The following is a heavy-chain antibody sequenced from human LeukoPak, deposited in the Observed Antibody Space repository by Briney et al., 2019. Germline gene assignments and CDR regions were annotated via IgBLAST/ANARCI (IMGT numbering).Heavy chain of an antibody. Sequence: PGGSLRLSCAASGFIFSNSWMPWVRQAPGKGLVWVSRINSDGSSSNYAEAVKGRFTTSRDNAKNTLYLQMNSLRAEDTAVYFCARGVDNSYGYVFWGQGTLVTVSS. J-gene: IGHJ4*02. CDR3: ARGVDNSYGYVF. CDR1: GFIFSNSW. D-gene: IGHD5-18*01. V-gene: IGHV3-74*01. CDR2: INSDGSSS.